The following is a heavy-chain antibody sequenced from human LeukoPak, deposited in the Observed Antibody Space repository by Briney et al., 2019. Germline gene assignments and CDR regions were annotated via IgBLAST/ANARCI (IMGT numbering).Heavy chain of an antibody. J-gene: IGHJ4*02. D-gene: IGHD1-26*01. Sequence: GGSLRLSCAASGFRFSKYGMHWVRQAPGKGLEWVAFVRNDGSNEYYAESVKGRFTISRDNSKNTLYLQMNSLRAEDTAVYYCASKGELLRYYWGQGTLVTVSS. CDR1: GFRFSKYG. V-gene: IGHV3-30*02. CDR3: ASKGELLRYY. CDR2: VRNDGSNE.